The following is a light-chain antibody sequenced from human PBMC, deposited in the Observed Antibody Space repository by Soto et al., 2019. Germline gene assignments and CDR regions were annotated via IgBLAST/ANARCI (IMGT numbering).Light chain of an antibody. CDR1: QSVGST. CDR3: QQYHDWPPLT. V-gene: IGKV3-15*01. J-gene: IGKJ4*01. Sequence: EIVMTQSPATLSVSPGERATLSCRASQSVGSTLAWYQQKPGQAPRLLIYGASTRATGVPARFSGSGSGTEFTLTINSLQSVDLAVYYCQQYHDWPPLTFGGGTKVEIK. CDR2: GAS.